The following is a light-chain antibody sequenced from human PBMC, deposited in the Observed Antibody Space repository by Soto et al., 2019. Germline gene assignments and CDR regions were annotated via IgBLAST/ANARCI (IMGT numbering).Light chain of an antibody. V-gene: IGKV1-39*01. CDR3: QQSYSTPLT. Sequence: EIQLTQSPSFLSASVGDRVSITCRASQSISSWLAWYQQKPGKAPKLLIYDASSLESGVPSRFSGSGSGTDFTLTISSLLPEDFATYYCQQSYSTPLTFGGGTKVDIK. CDR2: DAS. CDR1: QSISSW. J-gene: IGKJ4*01.